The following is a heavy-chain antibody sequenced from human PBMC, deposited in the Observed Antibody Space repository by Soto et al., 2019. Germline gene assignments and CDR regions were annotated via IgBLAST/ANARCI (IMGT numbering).Heavy chain of an antibody. CDR2: ISAYNGNT. CDR1: GYTFTSYG. V-gene: IGHV1-18*01. D-gene: IGHD6-13*01. Sequence: ASVKVSCKASGYTFTSYGISWVRQAPGQGLEWMGWISAYNGNTNYAQKLQGRVTMTTDTSTSTAYMELRSLRSDDTAVYYCAKTLCLITAVRIPFYPCGQGTLVTVSS. CDR3: AKTLCLITAVRIPFYP. J-gene: IGHJ5*02.